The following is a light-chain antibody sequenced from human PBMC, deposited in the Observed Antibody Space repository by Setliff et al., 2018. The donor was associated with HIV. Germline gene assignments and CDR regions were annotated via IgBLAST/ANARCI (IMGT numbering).Light chain of an antibody. CDR1: SGNIAENY. V-gene: IGLV6-57*01. J-gene: IGLJ2*01. CDR3: QPYDTDSNKVI. Sequence: NFMLTQPHSVSESPGKTVSISCTRSSGNIAENYVNWYQQRPGSSPTTVIYQNHERPSGVPDRFSGSSGYSSNSASLTISGLKTEDEADYYCQPYDTDSNKVIFGGGTKVTVL. CDR2: QNH.